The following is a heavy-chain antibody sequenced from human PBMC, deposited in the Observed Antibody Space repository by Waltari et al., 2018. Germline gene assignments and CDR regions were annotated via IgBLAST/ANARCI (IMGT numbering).Heavy chain of an antibody. J-gene: IGHJ6*03. V-gene: IGHV1-69*04. CDR3: ASDLKIVGYYYYYYMDV. D-gene: IGHD2-15*01. Sequence: QVQLVQSGAEVTKPGSSVKVSCKASGGTFSSYAISWVRQAPGQGLEWMGGIIPILGIANYAQKFQGRVTITADEYTSTAYMELSSLRSEDTAVYYCASDLKIVGYYYYYYMDVWGKGTTVTVSS. CDR2: IIPILGIA. CDR1: GGTFSSYA.